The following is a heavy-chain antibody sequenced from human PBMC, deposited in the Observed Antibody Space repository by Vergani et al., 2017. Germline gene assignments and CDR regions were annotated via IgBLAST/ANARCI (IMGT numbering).Heavy chain of an antibody. V-gene: IGHV3-30*18. CDR1: GFTFSSYG. CDR2: ISYDGSNK. CDR3: AKGELLCFGELWY. Sequence: QVQLVESGGGVVQPGRSLRLSCAASGFTFSSYGMHWVRQAPGKGLEWVAVISYDGSNKYYADSVKGRFTISRDNSKNTLYLQMNSLRAEDTAVYYCAKGELLCFGELWYGGQGTLVTVS. J-gene: IGHJ4*02. D-gene: IGHD3-10*01.